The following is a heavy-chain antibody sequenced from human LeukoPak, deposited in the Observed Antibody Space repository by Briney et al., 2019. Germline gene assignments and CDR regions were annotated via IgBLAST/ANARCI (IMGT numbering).Heavy chain of an antibody. CDR3: ARHNLYSSSWCYFDY. D-gene: IGHD6-13*01. Sequence: SETLSLTCTVSGGSISSSSYYWGWIRQPPGKGLEWIGSIYYSGSTYYNPSLKSRVTISVDTSKNQFSLKLSSVTAADTAVYYCARHNLYSSSWCYFDYWGQGTLVTVSS. CDR1: GGSISSSSYY. CDR2: IYYSGST. J-gene: IGHJ4*02. V-gene: IGHV4-39*01.